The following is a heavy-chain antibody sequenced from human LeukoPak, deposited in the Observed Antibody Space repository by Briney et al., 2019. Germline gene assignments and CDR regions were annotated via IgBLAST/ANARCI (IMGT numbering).Heavy chain of an antibody. CDR1: GGSISSYY. V-gene: IGHV4-59*01. J-gene: IGHJ2*01. CDR2: IYYSGST. CDR3: ARVRYPHTYWYFDL. Sequence: KPSETLSLTCTVSGGSISSYYWSWIRQPPGKGLEWIGYIYYSGSTNYNPSLKSRVTISVDTSKNQFSLKLSSVTAADTAVYYCARVRYPHTYWYFDLWGRGTLVTVSS. D-gene: IGHD1-14*01.